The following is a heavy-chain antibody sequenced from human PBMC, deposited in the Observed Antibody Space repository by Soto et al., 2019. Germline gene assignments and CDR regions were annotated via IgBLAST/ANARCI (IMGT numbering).Heavy chain of an antibody. CDR1: GYTFSNYD. CDR2: MNPNSDHT. Sequence: QVHLVQSGAEVKKPGASVKVSCKASGYTFSNYDINWVRQATGQGLEWMGWMNPNSDHTGYAQKLQGKVTMTRNTSISTAYMDLSRLRSEDTAVYYCVRGPRFNYAYSYIGVWGKWTTVTVSS. J-gene: IGHJ6*03. D-gene: IGHD3-16*01. V-gene: IGHV1-8*01. CDR3: VRGPRFNYAYSYIGV.